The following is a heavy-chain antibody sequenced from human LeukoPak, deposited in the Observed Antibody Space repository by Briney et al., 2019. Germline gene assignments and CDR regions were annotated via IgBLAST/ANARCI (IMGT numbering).Heavy chain of an antibody. CDR3: AREDPTIALRYFLYYGMDV. D-gene: IGHD3-9*01. J-gene: IGHJ6*02. V-gene: IGHV1-2*02. Sequence: ASVKVSCKASGYTFTGYYMHWVRQAPGQGLEWMGWINPNSGGTNYAQKFQGRVTMTRDTSISTAYMELSRLRSDDTAVYYCAREDPTIALRYFLYYGMDVWGQGTTVTVSS. CDR1: GYTFTGYY. CDR2: INPNSGGT.